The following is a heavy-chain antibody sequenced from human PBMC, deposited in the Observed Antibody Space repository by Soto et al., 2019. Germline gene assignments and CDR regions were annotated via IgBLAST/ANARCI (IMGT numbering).Heavy chain of an antibody. V-gene: IGHV1-69*04. Sequence: GASVKVSCKASGGTFSSYTISWVRQAPGQGLEWMGRIIPILGIANYAQKLQGRVSLTTDTSSTTAYMELRSLTSDDTAVYYCARDLVPGYTGFSDYWGQGTLVTVSS. CDR2: IIPILGIA. CDR3: ARDLVPGYTGFSDY. D-gene: IGHD5-12*01. CDR1: GGTFSSYT. J-gene: IGHJ4*02.